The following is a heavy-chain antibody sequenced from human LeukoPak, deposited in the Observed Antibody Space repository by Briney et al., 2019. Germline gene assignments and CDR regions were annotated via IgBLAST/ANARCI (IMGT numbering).Heavy chain of an antibody. CDR1: XY. Sequence: XYWSWIXQPPGKGLEWIGEINHSGSTNYNPSLKSRVTISVDTSKNQFSLKLSSVTAADTAVYYCASGWLQASFDYWGQGTLVTVSS. CDR3: ASGWLQASFDY. CDR2: INHSGST. J-gene: IGHJ4*02. D-gene: IGHD5-24*01. V-gene: IGHV4-34*01.